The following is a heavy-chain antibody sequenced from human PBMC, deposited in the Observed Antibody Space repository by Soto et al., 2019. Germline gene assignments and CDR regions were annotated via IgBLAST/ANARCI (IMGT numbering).Heavy chain of an antibody. V-gene: IGHV3-23*01. D-gene: IGHD4-17*01. Sequence: PGGSLRLSCAASGFTFSSYAVTWVRQAPGKGLEWVSGVSGTGGSAYYADSVKGRFTISRDKSTDTLYLHMNSLRAEDTAVYYCARGSAYSDYDFEYWGQGTLVTVSS. CDR2: VSGTGGSA. J-gene: IGHJ4*02. CDR3: ARGSAYSDYDFEY. CDR1: GFTFSSYA.